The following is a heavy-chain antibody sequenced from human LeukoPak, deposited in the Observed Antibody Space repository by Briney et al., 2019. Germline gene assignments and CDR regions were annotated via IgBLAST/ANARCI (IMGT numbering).Heavy chain of an antibody. CDR3: ARVSVVSYCFDY. Sequence: GGSLRLSCAASGFTFSSYWMTWVRQAPGKGLEWVANIKLDGSEKYYVDSVKGRFTISRDDAQNSLYLQMNSLRAEDTAVYYCARVSVVSYCFDYWGQGSLVTVSS. V-gene: IGHV3-7*01. CDR2: IKLDGSEK. D-gene: IGHD2-8*02. J-gene: IGHJ4*02. CDR1: GFTFSSYW.